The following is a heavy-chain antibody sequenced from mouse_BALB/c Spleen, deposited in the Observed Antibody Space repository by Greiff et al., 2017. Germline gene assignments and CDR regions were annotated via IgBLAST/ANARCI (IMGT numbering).Heavy chain of an antibody. CDR3: ARPTTTATDYYAMDY. J-gene: IGHJ4*01. CDR1: GFTFSDYY. V-gene: IGHV5-6-5*01. Sequence: EVKVEESGGGLVKPGGSLKLSCAASGFTFSDYYMYWVRQTPEKRLEWVATISDGGSTYYPDSVKGRFTISRDNARNILYLQMSSLRSEDTAMYYCARPTTTATDYYAMDYWGQGTSVTVSS. D-gene: IGHD1-2*01. CDR2: ISDGGST.